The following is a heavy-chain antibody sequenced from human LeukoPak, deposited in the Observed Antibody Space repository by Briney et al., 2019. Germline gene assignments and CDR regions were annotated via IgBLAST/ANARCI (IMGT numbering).Heavy chain of an antibody. Sequence: ASVKVSCKASGYTFTSYYMHWVRQAPAQGLEWMGIINPSGGSTSYAQKFLGRVTMTRDTSTSTVYMELSSLGSEDTAVYYCARGCHRAGSYFSYYYYYYMDVWGKGTTVTVSS. CDR3: ARGCHRAGSYFSYYYYYYMDV. V-gene: IGHV1-46*03. D-gene: IGHD3-10*01. CDR1: GYTFTSYY. CDR2: INPSGGST. J-gene: IGHJ6*03.